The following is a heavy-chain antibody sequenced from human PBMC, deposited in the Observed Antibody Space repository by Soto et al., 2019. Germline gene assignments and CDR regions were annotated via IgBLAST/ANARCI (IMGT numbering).Heavy chain of an antibody. J-gene: IGHJ4*02. CDR3: AGGTSAYYYNLDY. V-gene: IGHV4-31*03. CDR1: GASISSGTDY. Sequence: ASETLSLTCTVSGASISSGTDYWSWIRQPPGKGLEWIGYIYYTGTTDSNPSLKSRVSIPLDTSKNQFSLNLSSVTAADTAVYYCAGGTSAYYYNLDYWGQGTLVTVSS. D-gene: IGHD3-22*01. CDR2: IYYTGTT.